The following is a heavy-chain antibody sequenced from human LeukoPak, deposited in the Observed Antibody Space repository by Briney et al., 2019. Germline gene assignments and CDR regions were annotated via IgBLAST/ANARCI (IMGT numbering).Heavy chain of an antibody. V-gene: IGHV3-21*01. J-gene: IGHJ5*02. CDR1: GFTFSSYS. D-gene: IGHD3-22*01. CDR3: AEGDKGSSGYRATNWFDP. Sequence: GGSLRLSCAASGFTFSSYSMNWVRQAPGKGLKWVSSISSSSSYIYYADSVKGRFTISRDNAKNSLYLQMNSLRAEDMAVYYCAEGDKGSSGYRATNWFDPWGQGTLVTVSS. CDR2: ISSSSSYI.